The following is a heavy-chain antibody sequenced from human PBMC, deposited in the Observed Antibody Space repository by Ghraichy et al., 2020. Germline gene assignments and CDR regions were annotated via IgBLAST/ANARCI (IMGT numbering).Heavy chain of an antibody. CDR1: GFTFSDYY. CDR2: ISSSSSYT. J-gene: IGHJ4*02. D-gene: IGHD5-12*01. CDR3: ARGGVTRYSGYDLGY. Sequence: GGSLRLSCAASGFTFSDYYMSWIRQAPGKGLEWVSYISSSSSYTNYADSVKGRFTISRDNAKNSLYLQMNSLRAEDTAVYYCARGGVTRYSGYDLGYWGQGTLVTVSS. V-gene: IGHV3-11*06.